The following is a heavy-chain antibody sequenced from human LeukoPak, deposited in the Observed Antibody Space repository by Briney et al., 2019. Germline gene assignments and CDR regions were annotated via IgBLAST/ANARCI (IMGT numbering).Heavy chain of an antibody. V-gene: IGHV6-1*01. J-gene: IGHJ6*04. CDR1: GDSVSSNSAG. Sequence: SQTLSLTSAISGDSVSSNSAGWSWIRQSPSRGLEWLGRTYYKSKWYNDYAVSVKSRITINPDTSKNQFSLQLNSVTPEDTAVYYCARGGGVMDVWGKGTTITVSS. CDR2: TYYKSKWYN. CDR3: ARGGGVMDV. D-gene: IGHD3-10*01.